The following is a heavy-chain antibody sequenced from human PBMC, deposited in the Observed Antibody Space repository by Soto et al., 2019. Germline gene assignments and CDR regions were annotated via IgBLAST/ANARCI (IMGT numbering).Heavy chain of an antibody. CDR3: ARERTVLRYLGAMDV. D-gene: IGHD3-9*01. CDR2: ISYDGSNK. Sequence: GGSLRLSCAASGFTFSSYAMHWVRQAPGKGLEWVAVISYDGSNKYYADSVKGRFTISRDNSKNTLYLQMNSLRAEDTAVYYCARERTVLRYLGAMDVWGQGTTVTVSS. CDR1: GFTFSSYA. V-gene: IGHV3-30-3*01. J-gene: IGHJ6*02.